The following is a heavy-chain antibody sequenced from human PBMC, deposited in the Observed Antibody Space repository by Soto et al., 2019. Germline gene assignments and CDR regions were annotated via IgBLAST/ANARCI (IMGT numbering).Heavy chain of an antibody. D-gene: IGHD3-10*01. CDR3: ARESGSLHYYGMDV. V-gene: IGHV1-2*04. J-gene: IGHJ6*02. CDR2: INPNSGGT. CDR1: GYTFTGYY. Sequence: ASVKVSCKASGYTFTGYYMHWVRQAPGQGLEWMGWINPNSGGTNYAQKFQGWVTMTRDTSISTAYMELSRLRSDDTAVYYCARESGSLHYYGMDVWGQGTTVTVSS.